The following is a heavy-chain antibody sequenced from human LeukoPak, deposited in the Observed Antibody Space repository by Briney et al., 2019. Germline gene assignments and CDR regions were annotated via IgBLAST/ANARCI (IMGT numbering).Heavy chain of an antibody. J-gene: IGHJ4*02. CDR3: ARRPSASWYFDY. CDR2: IYWDDDK. CDR1: GVSLSSSGVG. Sequence: AGPTLVHPTQGLTLTCTLSGVSLSSSGVGGGWIRHPPGKGLEGLALIYWDDDKRYSPSLKSRLTITKDTSKNQVVLTMTNMDPVDTATYYCARRPSASWYFDYWGQGTLVTVSS. D-gene: IGHD6-6*01. V-gene: IGHV2-5*02.